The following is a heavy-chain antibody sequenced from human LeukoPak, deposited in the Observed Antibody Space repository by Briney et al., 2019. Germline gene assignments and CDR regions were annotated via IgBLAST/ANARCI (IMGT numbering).Heavy chain of an antibody. CDR3: AILGGRDGFDY. V-gene: IGHV3-30*03. D-gene: IGHD5-24*01. CDR2: ISYDGSNK. Sequence: GGSLRLSCAASGFIFCSYGMHWVRQAPGKGLEWVAVISYDGSNKYYADSVKGRFTISRDNSKNTLYLQMNSLRAEDTAVYYCAILGGRDGFDYWGQGTLVTVSS. CDR1: GFIFCSYG. J-gene: IGHJ4*02.